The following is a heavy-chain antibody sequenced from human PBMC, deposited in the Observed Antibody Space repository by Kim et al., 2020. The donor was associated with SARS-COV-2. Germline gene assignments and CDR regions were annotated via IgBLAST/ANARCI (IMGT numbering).Heavy chain of an antibody. V-gene: IGHV4-39*01. D-gene: IGHD3-22*01. CDR3: ASQIYYYDSSGYPPSDY. J-gene: IGHJ4*02. CDR2: IYYSGST. Sequence: SETLSLTCTVSGGSISSSSYYWGWIRQPPGKGLEWIGNIYYSGSTYYNPSLKSRVTISVDTSKNQFSLNLSSVTAADTAVYYCASQIYYYDSSGYPPSDYWGQGTLVTVSS. CDR1: GGSISSSSYY.